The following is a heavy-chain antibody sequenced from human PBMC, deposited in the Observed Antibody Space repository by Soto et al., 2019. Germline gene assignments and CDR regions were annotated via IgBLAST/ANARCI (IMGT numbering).Heavy chain of an antibody. CDR2: ISYDGSNK. CDR1: GFTFSSYA. D-gene: IGHD6-13*01. V-gene: IGHV3-30-3*01. Sequence: QVQLVESGGGVVQPGRSLRLSCAASGFTFSSYAMHWVRQAPGKGLEWVAVISYDGSNKYYADSVKGRFTISRDNSKNTLYLQMNSLRAEDTAVYYCASLQPPSDYWGQGTLVIVSS. CDR3: ASLQPPSDY. J-gene: IGHJ4*02.